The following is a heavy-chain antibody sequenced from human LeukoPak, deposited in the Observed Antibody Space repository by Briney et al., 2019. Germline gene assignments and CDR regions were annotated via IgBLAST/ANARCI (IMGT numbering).Heavy chain of an antibody. CDR1: GFTFTTYW. V-gene: IGHV3-74*01. CDR2: IKSDGSHT. CDR3: ARHSDWFPFDY. D-gene: IGHD3-9*01. J-gene: IGHJ4*02. Sequence: GGSLRLSCAASGFTFTTYWMHWVRQAPGKGLVWVSRIKSDGSHTDYADSVKGRFTISRDNAKNSLYLQMNSLRAEDTAVYYCARHSDWFPFDYWGQGALVTVSS.